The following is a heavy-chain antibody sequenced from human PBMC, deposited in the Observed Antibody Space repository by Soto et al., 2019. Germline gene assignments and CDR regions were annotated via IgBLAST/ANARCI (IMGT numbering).Heavy chain of an antibody. CDR1: GYTFTSHF. V-gene: IGHV1-46*03. CDR2: VNPVDNSR. J-gene: IGHJ5*02. Sequence: QVQLVQSGAEVKKPGASVKLSCKASGYTFTSHFIHWVRQAPGQGLEWMGIVNPVDNSRRYAQKFKGRVTMTGDTSTSAVYMELNSLTSEDTAVYYCTRGGTVAPEYDHWGQGTLVTVSS. CDR3: TRGGTVAPEYDH. D-gene: IGHD3-16*01.